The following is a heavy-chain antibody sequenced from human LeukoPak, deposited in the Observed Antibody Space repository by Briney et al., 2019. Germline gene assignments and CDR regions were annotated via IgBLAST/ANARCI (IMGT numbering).Heavy chain of an antibody. Sequence: SETLSLTCTVSGGSISSSYWSWIRQPPGKGLERIGYIYYSGSTNYNPSLKSRLTISVDTSKNQFSLKLSSVTAADTAVYYCARGLDSGYDCGFDYWGQGTLVTVSS. CDR2: IYYSGST. J-gene: IGHJ4*02. V-gene: IGHV4-59*08. D-gene: IGHD5-12*01. CDR1: GGSISSSY. CDR3: ARGLDSGYDCGFDY.